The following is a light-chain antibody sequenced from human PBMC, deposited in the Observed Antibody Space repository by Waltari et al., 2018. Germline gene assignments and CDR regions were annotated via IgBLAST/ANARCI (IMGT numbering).Light chain of an antibody. Sequence: QSALTQPASESGSPGQSITISCTGTSSDVGGYNYVSWYQQYPVKAPKLMIYDVSNRPSGMSHSFSGSKSGNTASLTISGLQAEDEAAYYCGSYASSSTFVFGTGTKVNVL. CDR3: GSYASSSTFV. J-gene: IGLJ1*01. CDR1: SSDVGGYNY. V-gene: IGLV2-14*01. CDR2: DVS.